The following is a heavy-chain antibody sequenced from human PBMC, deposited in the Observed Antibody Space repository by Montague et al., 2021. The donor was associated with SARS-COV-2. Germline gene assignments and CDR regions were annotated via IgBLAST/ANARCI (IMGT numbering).Heavy chain of an antibody. Sequence: SETLSLTCTVSGGSIGGTDYYWDWIRQTPGKGLAWIGSIFQNGLLSYNPSLKSRVTISVDTSSNQFSLSLSSVTAADTAVYFCARHPPHSPSGNYLVPGGFDTWGTGTMATVAS. CDR2: IFQNGLL. D-gene: IGHD3-10*01. V-gene: IGHV4-39*01. J-gene: IGHJ3*02. CDR1: GGSIGGTDYY. CDR3: ARHPPHSPSGNYLVPGGFDT.